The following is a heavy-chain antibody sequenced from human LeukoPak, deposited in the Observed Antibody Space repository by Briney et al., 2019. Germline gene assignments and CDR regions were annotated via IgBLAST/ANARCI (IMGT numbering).Heavy chain of an antibody. J-gene: IGHJ6*03. V-gene: IGHV4-61*02. CDR3: ARATGSSVPYYYYMDV. Sequence: SETLSLTCTVSGGSIRSGSYYWSWIRQPAGKGLEWIGRIYTSGTTNYNPSLKSRVTISVDTSKNQFSLKLRSVIAADTAVYYCARATGSSVPYYYYMDVWGKGTTVTVSS. D-gene: IGHD2-2*01. CDR2: IYTSGTT. CDR1: GGSIRSGSYY.